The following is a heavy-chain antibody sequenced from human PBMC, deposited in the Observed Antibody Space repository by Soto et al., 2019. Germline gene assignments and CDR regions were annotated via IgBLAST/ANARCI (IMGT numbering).Heavy chain of an antibody. J-gene: IGHJ6*02. D-gene: IGHD2-2*01. V-gene: IGHV1-3*01. Sequence: ASVKVSCKASGYIFPNYVIHWVRQAPGQGLEWMGWINAGNGNTKYSQKFQGRVTITRDTSASTAYMELSSLRSEDTAVYYCARDWSSMDYYYGMDVWGQGTTVTVSS. CDR3: ARDWSSMDYYYGMDV. CDR2: INAGNGNT. CDR1: GYIFPNYV.